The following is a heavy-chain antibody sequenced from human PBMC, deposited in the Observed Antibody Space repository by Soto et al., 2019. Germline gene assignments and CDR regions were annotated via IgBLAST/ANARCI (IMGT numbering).Heavy chain of an antibody. CDR2: IMPIFRTP. V-gene: IGHV1-69*12. Sequence: QVQLEQSGAEVKKPGSSVKVSCKASGGTFSNSAISWVRQAPGQGLEWMGGIMPIFRTPDYAQRFQGRVTITADESTSTAYMELSCLRPDDTAVYYCARDKDRQHLGGNYYYILDVWGQGTTVTVSS. J-gene: IGHJ6*02. CDR1: GGTFSNSA. CDR3: ARDKDRQHLGGNYYYILDV.